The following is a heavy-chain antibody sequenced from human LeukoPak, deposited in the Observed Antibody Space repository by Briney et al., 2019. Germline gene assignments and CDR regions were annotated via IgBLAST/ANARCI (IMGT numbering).Heavy chain of an antibody. Sequence: GGSLRLSCAASGFTFSSYAMHWVRQAPGKGLEWVAVISYDGSNKYYADSVKGRFTISRDNSKNTLYLQMNSLRAEDTAVYYCARVSSRWTAVAGTDYWGQGTLVTVSS. D-gene: IGHD6-19*01. CDR1: GFTFSSYA. V-gene: IGHV3-30-3*01. CDR3: ARVSSRWTAVAGTDY. J-gene: IGHJ4*02. CDR2: ISYDGSNK.